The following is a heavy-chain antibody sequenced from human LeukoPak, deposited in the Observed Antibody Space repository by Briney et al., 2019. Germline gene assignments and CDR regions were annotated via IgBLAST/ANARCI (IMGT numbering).Heavy chain of an antibody. CDR3: ARVPRYNRHYDY. CDR1: GGTFSSYG. Sequence: ASVKVSCKASGGTFSSYGISWVRQAPRQGLEWMGWMNPNSGNTGYAQKFQGRVTMTRNTSISTAYMELSSLRSEDTAVYYCARVPRYNRHYDYWGQGTLVTVSS. V-gene: IGHV1-8*02. J-gene: IGHJ4*02. D-gene: IGHD1-14*01. CDR2: MNPNSGNT.